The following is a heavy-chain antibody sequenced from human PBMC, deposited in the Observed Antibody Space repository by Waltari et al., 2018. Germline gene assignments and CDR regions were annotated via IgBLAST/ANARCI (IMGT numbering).Heavy chain of an antibody. Sequence: QVQLQESGPGLVKPSQTLSLTCTVSGGSISSGSYYWSCIRQPAGKGLEWIGRIYPSGSTNYNPSLKSRVTISVDTSKNQFSLKLSSVTAADTAVYYCARGSSSWYYFDYWGQGTLVTVSS. CDR1: GGSISSGSYY. CDR3: ARGSSSWYYFDY. CDR2: IYPSGST. J-gene: IGHJ4*02. D-gene: IGHD6-13*01. V-gene: IGHV4-61*02.